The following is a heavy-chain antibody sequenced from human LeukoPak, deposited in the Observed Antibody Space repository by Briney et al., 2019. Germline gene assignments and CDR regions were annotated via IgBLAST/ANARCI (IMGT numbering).Heavy chain of an antibody. D-gene: IGHD3-9*01. CDR3: ARDSLTGYYTLDY. J-gene: IGHJ4*02. CDR1: GGSIRSYD. Sequence: SETLSLICTVSGGSIRSYDWSWLRQPAGKGLEWIGRIYTSGSTNYNPPLKSRVTMSVDTSKNQFALKLSSVTAADTAVYYCARDSLTGYYTLDYWGQGTLVTVSS. CDR2: IYTSGST. V-gene: IGHV4-4*07.